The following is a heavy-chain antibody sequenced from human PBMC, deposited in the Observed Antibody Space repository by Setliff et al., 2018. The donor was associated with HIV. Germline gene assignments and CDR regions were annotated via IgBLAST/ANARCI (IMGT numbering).Heavy chain of an antibody. J-gene: IGHJ2*01. Sequence: PSETLSLTCRVSGGSFIGYHWSWVRQSPTKRLQWIGEISHSGTTKYNPSLKSLFAMSADTSKSEFSLKMTSVTAADTAVYYCARVGRDRLVASGLYFDLWGRGTLVTVSS. CDR2: ISHSGTT. CDR3: ARVGRDRLVASGLYFDL. CDR1: GGSFIGYH. V-gene: IGHV4-34*01. D-gene: IGHD6-19*01.